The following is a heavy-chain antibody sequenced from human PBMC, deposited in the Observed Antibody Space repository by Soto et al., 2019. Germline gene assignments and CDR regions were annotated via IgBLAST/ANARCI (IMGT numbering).Heavy chain of an antibody. J-gene: IGHJ5*02. CDR1: GYTFSDYD. CDR2: MNPYSGNT. V-gene: IGHV1-8*01. D-gene: IGHD3-16*01. CDR3: ARGRFRRTWFDP. Sequence: QVQWVQSGAEVKKPGDSVKVSCKASGYTFSDYDINWVRQAAGQGLEWMGWMNPYSGNTGYAQKFQGRVTMTTDTSITTAYLELSSLTFEYTAIYYCARGRFRRTWFDPWGQGTLVTVSS.